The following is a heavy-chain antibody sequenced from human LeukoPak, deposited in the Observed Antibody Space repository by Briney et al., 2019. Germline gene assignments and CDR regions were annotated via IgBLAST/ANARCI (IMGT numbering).Heavy chain of an antibody. Sequence: GGSLRLSCAVSGFTFSNYWMHWVRQAPGKGLVWVSRINSDGSSTSYADSAKGRFTISRDNAKNTLYLQMNSLRAEDTAVYYCARDRGRLQSRSFFDYWGQGTLVTVSS. CDR1: GFTFSNYW. D-gene: IGHD5-24*01. CDR3: ARDRGRLQSRSFFDY. J-gene: IGHJ4*02. CDR2: INSDGSST. V-gene: IGHV3-74*01.